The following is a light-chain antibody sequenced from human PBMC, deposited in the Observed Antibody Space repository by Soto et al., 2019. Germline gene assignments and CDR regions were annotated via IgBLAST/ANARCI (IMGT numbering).Light chain of an antibody. V-gene: IGKV1-5*03. CDR2: KAS. Sequence: DIQMTQAPSTLSASVGDRVTITCRASQSISSWLAWYQQKPGKAHKLLIYKASNLESGVPSRFSGSGSGTEFTLTISSLQPDDFATYYCQQYNSYPLTFGGGTKVEIK. CDR1: QSISSW. J-gene: IGKJ4*01. CDR3: QQYNSYPLT.